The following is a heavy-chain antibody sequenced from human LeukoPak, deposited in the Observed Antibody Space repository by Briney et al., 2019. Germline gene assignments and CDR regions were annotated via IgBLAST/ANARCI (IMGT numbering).Heavy chain of an antibody. CDR2: ISSSSTI. V-gene: IGHV3-48*04. CDR1: GFTFSSYS. Sequence: PGGSLRLSCAASGFTFSSYSMNWVRQAPGKGLEWVSYISSSSTIYYADSVKGRFTISRDNAKNSLYLQMNSLRAEDTAVYYCARDHRYYDSKSYFDYWGQGTLVTVSS. J-gene: IGHJ4*02. CDR3: ARDHRYYDSKSYFDY. D-gene: IGHD3-22*01.